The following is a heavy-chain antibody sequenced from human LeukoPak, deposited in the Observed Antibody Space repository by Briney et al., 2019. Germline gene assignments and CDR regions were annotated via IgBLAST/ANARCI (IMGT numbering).Heavy chain of an antibody. CDR1: GFTFGSYG. Sequence: GGSLRLSCAASGFTFGSYGMHWVRQAPGKGLEWVAVIWYDGSNKYYADSVKGRFTISRDNSKETLYLQMNNLRAEDTAVYYCARKKRVDTDSIMVYYYYAMDVWGQGTTVTVSS. D-gene: IGHD5-18*01. J-gene: IGHJ6*02. V-gene: IGHV3-33*01. CDR3: ARKKRVDTDSIMVYYYYAMDV. CDR2: IWYDGSNK.